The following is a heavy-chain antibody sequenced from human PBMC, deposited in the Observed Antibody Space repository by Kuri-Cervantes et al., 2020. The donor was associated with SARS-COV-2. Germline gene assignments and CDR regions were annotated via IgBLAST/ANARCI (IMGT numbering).Heavy chain of an antibody. CDR2: IYHSGST. CDR3: AREGGSRYYDAFDI. D-gene: IGHD2-15*01. Sequence: SETLSLTCTVSGYSISSGYYWGWIRQPPGKGLEWIGSIYHSGSTYYNPSLKSRVTISVDTSKNQFSLKLSSVTAADTAVYYCAREGGSRYYDAFDIWGQGTMVTVSS. J-gene: IGHJ3*02. V-gene: IGHV4-38-2*02. CDR1: GYSISSGYY.